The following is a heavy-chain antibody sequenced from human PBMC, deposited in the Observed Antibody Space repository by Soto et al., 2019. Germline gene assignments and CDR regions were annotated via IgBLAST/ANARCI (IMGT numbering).Heavy chain of an antibody. CDR1: GFTFSNYA. Sequence: PGGSLRLSCDASGFTFSNYAMSWVRQAPGKGLEWVSGISGSGGGAYYADSVKGRFTMSRDNSKDTLFLQMNSLRVEDTAVYYCAKGIAVAVAYYYGMDVWGQGTTVTVSS. CDR3: AKGIAVAVAYYYGMDV. V-gene: IGHV3-23*01. J-gene: IGHJ6*02. D-gene: IGHD6-19*01. CDR2: ISGSGGGA.